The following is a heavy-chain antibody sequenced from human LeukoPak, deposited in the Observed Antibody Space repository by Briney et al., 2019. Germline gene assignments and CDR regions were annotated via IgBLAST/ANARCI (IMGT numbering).Heavy chain of an antibody. J-gene: IGHJ6*03. CDR3: AREGVTIFGVVYYYMDV. CDR2: IKQDGSEE. D-gene: IGHD3-3*01. V-gene: IGHV3-7*01. Sequence: GGSLRLSCAASGFIFKSYWMSWVRQAPGKGLEWVANIKQDGSEENYVDSVRGRFTISRDNAKNSLYLQMNSMRAEDTAVYYCAREGVTIFGVVYYYMDVWGKGTTVTVSS. CDR1: GFIFKSYW.